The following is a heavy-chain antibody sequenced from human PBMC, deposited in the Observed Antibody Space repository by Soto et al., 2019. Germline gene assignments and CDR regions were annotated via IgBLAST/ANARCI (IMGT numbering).Heavy chain of an antibody. V-gene: IGHV3-23*01. D-gene: IGHD6-6*01. CDR1: GFTFNNYA. CDR3: VKLSQYSSSYYIHS. CDR2: VSGLGATT. J-gene: IGHJ4*02. Sequence: GGSLRLSCAASGFTFNNYAMSWVRQAPGKGLEWVASVSGLGATTHHADSVQGRFTISRDNSRNTLYLQMNSLRAEDTAVYYCVKLSQYSSSYYIHSWGQGTLVNVLS.